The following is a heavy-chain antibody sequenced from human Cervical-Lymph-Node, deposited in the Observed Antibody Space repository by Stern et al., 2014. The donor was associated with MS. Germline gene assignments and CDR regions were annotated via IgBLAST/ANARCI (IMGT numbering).Heavy chain of an antibody. J-gene: IGHJ4*02. V-gene: IGHV1-8*02. Sequence: QLVQSGAEVKRPGASVKVSCKASGYTFTSNDIHWVRQATGQGLEWMGWMSPKSGNTNYAKKFQGRVTMTRDTSKTTAYMDLSSLRSDDTAMYYCTRGPFYGSAPPTFFFDYWGQGSLVSVFS. CDR2: MSPKSGNT. CDR1: GYTFTSND. CDR3: TRGPFYGSAPPTFFFDY. D-gene: IGHD3-10*01.